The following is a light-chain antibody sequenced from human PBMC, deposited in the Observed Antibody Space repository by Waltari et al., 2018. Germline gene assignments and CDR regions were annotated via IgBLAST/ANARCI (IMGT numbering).Light chain of an antibody. Sequence: SYVLTQPPSVSVAPGRTAVITCGGDDIGIKTVHWYKQRPGQAPILVLYDDSDRPSGIPQRFSGSNSRNTATLTISGVEVGDEADYYCQVWDSTNDQCVFGAGTQLTV. CDR1: DIGIKT. J-gene: IGLJ1*01. CDR2: DDS. V-gene: IGLV3-21*02. CDR3: QVWDSTNDQCV.